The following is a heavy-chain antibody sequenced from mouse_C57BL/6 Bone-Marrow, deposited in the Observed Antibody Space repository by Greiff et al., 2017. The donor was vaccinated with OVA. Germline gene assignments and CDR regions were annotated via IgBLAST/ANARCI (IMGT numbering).Heavy chain of an antibody. D-gene: IGHD1-1*01. V-gene: IGHV5-12*01. CDR2: ISNGGGST. CDR3: ARQPIYYCSSHWYFDV. Sequence: DVHLVESGGGLVQPGGSLKLSCAASGFTFSDYYMYWVRQTPEKRLEWVAYISNGGGSTYNPDTVKGRFTISRDNAKNTLYLQMSRLKSADTAMYYCARQPIYYCSSHWYFDVWGTGTTVTVSS. J-gene: IGHJ1*03. CDR1: GFTFSDYY.